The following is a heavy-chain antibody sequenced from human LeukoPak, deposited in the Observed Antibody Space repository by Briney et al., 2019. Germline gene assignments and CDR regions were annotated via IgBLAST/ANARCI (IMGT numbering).Heavy chain of an antibody. Sequence: SETLSLTCTVSGGSISSYYWSWLRQPPGKGLEWIGYIYYSGSTNYNPSLKSRVTISVDMAKNQFSLKLSSVTAADTAVYYCARVAADGWFDPWGQGTLVTVSS. CDR3: ARVAADGWFDP. V-gene: IGHV4-59*01. CDR2: IYYSGST. J-gene: IGHJ5*02. D-gene: IGHD6-13*01. CDR1: GGSISSYY.